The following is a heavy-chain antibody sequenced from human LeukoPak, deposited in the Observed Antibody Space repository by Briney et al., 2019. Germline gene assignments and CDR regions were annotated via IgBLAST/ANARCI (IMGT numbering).Heavy chain of an antibody. D-gene: IGHD3-9*01. CDR1: GFTFSSYR. Sequence: PGGSLRLSCAASGFTFSSYRMHWVRQAPGKGLVWVSRINSDGSSTSYADSVKGRFTISRDNAKNTLYLQMNSLRAEDTAVYYCAKVTFYDILTGYMFDHWGQGTLVTVSS. CDR2: INSDGSST. V-gene: IGHV3-74*01. CDR3: AKVTFYDILTGYMFDH. J-gene: IGHJ4*02.